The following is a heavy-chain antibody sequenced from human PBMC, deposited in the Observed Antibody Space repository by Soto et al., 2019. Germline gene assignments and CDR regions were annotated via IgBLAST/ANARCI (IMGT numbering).Heavy chain of an antibody. CDR3: AHTMYWVVGATPYFDY. D-gene: IGHD1-26*01. V-gene: IGHV3-23*01. Sequence: EVQLLESGGGLVQPGGSLRLSCAASGFTFSSYAMSWVRQAPGKGLEWVSAISGSGGSTYYADSVKGRFTISRDNSKNPLYLQMNSLGAEDTAVYYCAHTMYWVVGATPYFDYWGQGTLVTVSS. CDR1: GFTFSSYA. CDR2: ISGSGGST. J-gene: IGHJ4*02.